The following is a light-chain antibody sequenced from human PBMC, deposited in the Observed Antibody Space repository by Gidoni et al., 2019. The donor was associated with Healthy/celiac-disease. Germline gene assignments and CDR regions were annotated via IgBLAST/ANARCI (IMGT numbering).Light chain of an antibody. V-gene: IGLV1-40*01. Sequence: QSALTQPRSVPGAPGPTVTIPCTGSSSNTGAGSDVHWYQQLPGTAPTLLLYGNGNRPSGVPVRFSGSKSGSSASLAITGLQAEDEADYYCQSYYSSLSGSVFGGGTKLTVL. CDR1: SSNTGAGSD. J-gene: IGLJ2*01. CDR2: GNG. CDR3: QSYYSSLSGSV.